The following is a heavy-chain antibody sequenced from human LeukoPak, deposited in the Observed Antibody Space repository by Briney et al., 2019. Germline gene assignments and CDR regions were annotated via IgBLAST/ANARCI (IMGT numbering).Heavy chain of an antibody. CDR3: AATYYYDSSGQQVDY. D-gene: IGHD3-22*01. Sequence: PSETLSLTCAVYGGSFSGYYWSWIRQPPGKGLEWIGEINHSGSTNYNPSLKSRVTISVDTSKNQFFLKLSSVTAADTAVYYCAATYYYDSSGQQVDYWGQGTLVTVSS. J-gene: IGHJ4*02. CDR1: GGSFSGYY. CDR2: INHSGST. V-gene: IGHV4-34*01.